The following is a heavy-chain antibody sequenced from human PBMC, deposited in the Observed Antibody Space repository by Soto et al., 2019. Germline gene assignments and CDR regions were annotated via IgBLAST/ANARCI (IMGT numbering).Heavy chain of an antibody. CDR1: GGSISNYY. Sequence: QVQLQESGPGVVKPSETLSLTCTVSGGSISNYYWSWIRQPPGKGLEWIGNIYYNGNTNYNPSLKSRVTISVDTSKKQFSLKVYSVTAADTAVYYCAGDYRVSWTQFDPWGQGTLVTVSS. J-gene: IGHJ5*02. V-gene: IGHV4-59*01. CDR3: AGDYRVSWTQFDP. D-gene: IGHD6-13*01. CDR2: IYYNGNT.